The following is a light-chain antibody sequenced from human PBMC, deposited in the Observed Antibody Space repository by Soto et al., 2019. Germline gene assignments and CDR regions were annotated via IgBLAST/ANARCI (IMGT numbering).Light chain of an antibody. J-gene: IGLJ1*01. CDR2: DVS. CDR3: SSYTSSSTLV. Sequence: QSALTQPASVSGSPGQSITISCTGTSSDVGGYNYVSWYQQHPGQGPKLMIYDVSKRPSGVSNRFSGAKSGNTASLTISRLQAEDEADYYCSSYTSSSTLVFGTGTKLTVL. CDR1: SSDVGGYNY. V-gene: IGLV2-14*01.